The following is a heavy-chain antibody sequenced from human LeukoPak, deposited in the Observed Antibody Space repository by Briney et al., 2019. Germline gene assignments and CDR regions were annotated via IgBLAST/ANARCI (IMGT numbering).Heavy chain of an antibody. CDR2: INHSGST. CDR1: GVSISSSSYY. CDR3: ARESRAG. Sequence: PSETLSLTCPVSGVSISSSSYYWSWIRQPPGKGLEWIGEINHSGSTNYNPSLKSRVTISVDTSKNQFSLKLSSVTAADTAVYYCARESRAGWGQGTLVTVSS. V-gene: IGHV4-39*07. J-gene: IGHJ4*02.